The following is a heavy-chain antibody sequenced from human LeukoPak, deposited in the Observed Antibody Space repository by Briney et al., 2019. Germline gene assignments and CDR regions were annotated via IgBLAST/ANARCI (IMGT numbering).Heavy chain of an antibody. CDR3: ARYTVSNWFDP. Sequence: GGSLRLSCAASGFTVSSNYMTWVRQAPGKGLEWVSVIYSGGSTYYADSVKGRFTLSRDNSKNTLYLQMNSRRAEDTAVCYCARYTVSNWFDPWGQGTLVTVSS. D-gene: IGHD1-1*01. V-gene: IGHV3-66*02. J-gene: IGHJ5*02. CDR2: IYSGGST. CDR1: GFTVSSNY.